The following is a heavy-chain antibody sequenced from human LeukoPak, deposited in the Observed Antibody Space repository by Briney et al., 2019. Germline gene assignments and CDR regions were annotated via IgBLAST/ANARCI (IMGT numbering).Heavy chain of an antibody. V-gene: IGHV3-23*01. Sequence: GGSLRLSCAASGFTFSSYAMSWVRQAPGKGLEWVSAIRGSGGSTYYADSVKGRFTISRDNSKNTLYPQMNSLRAEDTAVYYCAKARQQLVPYYFDYWGQGTLVTVSS. J-gene: IGHJ4*02. CDR2: IRGSGGST. D-gene: IGHD6-13*01. CDR1: GFTFSSYA. CDR3: AKARQQLVPYYFDY.